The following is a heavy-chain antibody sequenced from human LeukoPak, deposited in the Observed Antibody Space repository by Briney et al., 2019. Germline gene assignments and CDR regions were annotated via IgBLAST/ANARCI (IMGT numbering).Heavy chain of an antibody. Sequence: PSETLCLTCAVYGGSFSGYYWSWVRQPPGKGLEWVGEIKHSGSTNYNPSLKSRVTISVDTSKNQFSLKLSSVTAADTAVYYCARTGRSQTVDYWGQGTLVTVSS. V-gene: IGHV4-34*01. CDR3: ARTGRSQTVDY. CDR2: IKHSGST. D-gene: IGHD7-27*01. J-gene: IGHJ4*02. CDR1: GGSFSGYY.